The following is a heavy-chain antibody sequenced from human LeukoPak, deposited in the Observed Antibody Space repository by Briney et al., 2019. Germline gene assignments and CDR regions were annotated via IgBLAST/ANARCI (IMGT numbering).Heavy chain of an antibody. V-gene: IGHV1-2*02. CDR3: ARDLRVVVPAAPGAFDI. Sequence: GASVKVSCKASGYTFTGYYMHWVRQAPGQGLEWMGWINPNSGGTNYAQKFQGRVTMTRDTSISTAYMELSRLRSDDTAVYYCARDLRVVVPAAPGAFDIWGQGTMVTVSS. J-gene: IGHJ3*02. CDR2: INPNSGGT. CDR1: GYTFTGYY. D-gene: IGHD2-2*01.